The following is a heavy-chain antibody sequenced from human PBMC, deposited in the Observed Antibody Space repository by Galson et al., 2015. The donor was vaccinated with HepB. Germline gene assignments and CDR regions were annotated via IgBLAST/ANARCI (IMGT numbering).Heavy chain of an antibody. V-gene: IGHV1-18*01. CDR1: GYTFTNYD. D-gene: IGHD1-14*01. CDR2: ISAYNGNR. CDR3: ARVVYAGAPYFDY. J-gene: IGHJ4*02. Sequence: SVKVSCKASGYTFTNYDITWVRQAPGQGLEWMGWISAYNGNRNYAQKVQDRVTMTTDTSTSTAYMELRSLRSDDTAVYYCARVVYAGAPYFDYWGQGTLVTVSS.